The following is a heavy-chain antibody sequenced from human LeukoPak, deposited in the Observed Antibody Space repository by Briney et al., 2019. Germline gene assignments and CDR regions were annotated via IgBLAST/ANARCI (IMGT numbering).Heavy chain of an antibody. CDR2: ISAYNGNT. J-gene: IGHJ3*02. CDR1: GYTFTSYG. V-gene: IGHV1-18*01. D-gene: IGHD3-10*01. CDR3: ARNLWFGESSDAFDI. Sequence: ASVKVSCKASGYTFTSYGISWVRQAPGQGLEWMGWISAYNGNTNYAQKLQGRVTMTRDTSISTAYMELSRLRSDDTAVYYCARNLWFGESSDAFDIWGQGTMVTVPS.